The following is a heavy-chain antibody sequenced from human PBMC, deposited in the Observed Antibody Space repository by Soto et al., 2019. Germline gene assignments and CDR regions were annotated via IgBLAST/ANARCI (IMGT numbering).Heavy chain of an antibody. CDR1: GYTFTDYY. J-gene: IGHJ4*02. V-gene: IGHV1-2*02. CDR3: ARAKIDAGPAAMAV. Sequence: GASVKVSCKASGYTFTDYYIHWVRQAPGQRLDWLGWINPKNGGTNYAQRFEDRVTMTRDTSISTLYMELSRLKPDDTAVYYCARAKIDAGPAAMAVWGQGTLVTVYS. CDR2: INPKNGGT. D-gene: IGHD5-18*01.